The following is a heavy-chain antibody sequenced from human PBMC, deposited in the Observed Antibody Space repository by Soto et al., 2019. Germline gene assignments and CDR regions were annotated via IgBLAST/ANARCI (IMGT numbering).Heavy chain of an antibody. CDR3: AKAGYSSGWYEPYYYYYMDV. CDR2: ISGSGGST. D-gene: IGHD6-19*01. J-gene: IGHJ6*03. Sequence: GGSLRLSCAASGFTFSSYAMSWVRQAPGKGLEWVSAISGSGGSTYYADSVKGRFTISRDNSKNTLYLQMNSLRAEDTAVYYCAKAGYSSGWYEPYYYYYMDVWGKGTTVTVSS. CDR1: GFTFSSYA. V-gene: IGHV3-23*01.